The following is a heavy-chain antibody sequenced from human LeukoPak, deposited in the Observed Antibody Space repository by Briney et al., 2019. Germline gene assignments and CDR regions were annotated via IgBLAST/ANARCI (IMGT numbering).Heavy chain of an antibody. D-gene: IGHD2-15*01. Sequence: GASVKVSCKASGYTFTNYGISWVRQAPGQGLERTGWISGYNGNTNYAQKLQGRVTMTTDTSTSTAYMELRSLRSDDTAVYYCARGPDIRYCSGGSCYSGYYGMDVWGQGTTVTVSS. CDR3: ARGPDIRYCSGGSCYSGYYGMDV. CDR2: ISGYNGNT. V-gene: IGHV1-18*01. J-gene: IGHJ6*02. CDR1: GYTFTNYG.